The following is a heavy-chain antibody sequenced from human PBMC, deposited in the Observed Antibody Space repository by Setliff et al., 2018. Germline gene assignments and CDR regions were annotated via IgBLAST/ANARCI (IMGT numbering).Heavy chain of an antibody. CDR1: GFTFSNYG. Sequence: GGSLRLSCVASGFTFSNYGMHWVRQAPGKGLEWVALIWNDGSTKFYGDSVKGRFTISRDNSENTLYLQMNSLRAEDTAVYYCARNWAAAQHYYYGMDVWGQGTTVTVSS. V-gene: IGHV3-33*01. D-gene: IGHD7-27*01. CDR3: ARNWAAAQHYYYGMDV. J-gene: IGHJ6*02. CDR2: IWNDGSTK.